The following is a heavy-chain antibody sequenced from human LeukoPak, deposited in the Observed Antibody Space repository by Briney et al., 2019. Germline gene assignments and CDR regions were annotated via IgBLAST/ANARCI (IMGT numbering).Heavy chain of an antibody. CDR3: ARIYSSSSAVLDY. Sequence: PSETLSLTCTVSGGSISSYYWSWIRQPPGKGLEWIGYIYYSGSTNYNPSLKSRVTISVDTSKNQFSLKLSSVTAADTAVYYCARIYSSSSAVLDYWGQGTLVTVSS. D-gene: IGHD6-6*01. CDR1: GGSISSYY. V-gene: IGHV4-59*01. CDR2: IYYSGST. J-gene: IGHJ4*02.